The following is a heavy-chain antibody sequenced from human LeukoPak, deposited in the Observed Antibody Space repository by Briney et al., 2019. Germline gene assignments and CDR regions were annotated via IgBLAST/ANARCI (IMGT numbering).Heavy chain of an antibody. D-gene: IGHD5-18*01. CDR2: INSDGSST. V-gene: IGHV3-74*01. Sequence: GGSLRLSCAASGFTFSSYWMHWVRQAPGKGQVWVSRINSDGSSTSYADSVKGRFTISRDNAKNTLYLQMNSLRAEDTAVYYCARGLRGYSYGPRPYYGMDVWGQGTTVTVSS. CDR3: ARGLRGYSYGPRPYYGMDV. CDR1: GFTFSSYW. J-gene: IGHJ6*02.